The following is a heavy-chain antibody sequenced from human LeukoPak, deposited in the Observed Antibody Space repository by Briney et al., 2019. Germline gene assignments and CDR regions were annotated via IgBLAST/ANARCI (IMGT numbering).Heavy chain of an antibody. CDR3: VRRGDASSGWGDHDY. CDR2: IGGSGDKT. Sequence: PGGSLRLSCAASGFTFNRNAIRWVRQAPGKGLEWASTIGGSGDKTFYADSVKGRFTISRDNSKNMLHLQMSSLTGEETALYYCVRRGDASSGWGDHDYWGQGALVTVSS. V-gene: IGHV3-23*01. D-gene: IGHD6-19*01. CDR1: GFTFNRNA. J-gene: IGHJ4*02.